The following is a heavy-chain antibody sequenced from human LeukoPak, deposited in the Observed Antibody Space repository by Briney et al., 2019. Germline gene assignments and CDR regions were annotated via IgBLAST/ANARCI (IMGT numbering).Heavy chain of an antibody. V-gene: IGHV3-23*01. CDR2: ISNDRGST. J-gene: IGHJ4*02. Sequence: PGGSLRLSCAASGFTFSGYAMSWVRQAPGKGLEWVSGISNDRGSTYYADSVKGRFTISRDNSKNTLYLQMNSLRAEDTAVYYCAKHRGSGYKYYFDYWGQGTLVTVSS. CDR3: AKHRGSGYKYYFDY. D-gene: IGHD5-12*01. CDR1: GFTFSGYA.